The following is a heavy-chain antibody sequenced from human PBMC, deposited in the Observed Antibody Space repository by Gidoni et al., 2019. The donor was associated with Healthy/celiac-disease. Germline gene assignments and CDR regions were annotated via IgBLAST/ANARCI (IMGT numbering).Heavy chain of an antibody. CDR3: AAPMVTEGN. V-gene: IGHV4-39*01. J-gene: IGHJ4*02. CDR2: IYYSAST. Sequence: QLQLQESALGQDMPSETLSLSCLLSGVPISSSSYSWGWIRQPPGKGLEWIGNIYYSASTYYNPSLKSRVTISVDTTKNQFTLRLSSVTAADAAVYYCAAPMVTEGNWGQGTLVTVSS. D-gene: IGHD5-18*01. CDR1: GVPISSSSYS.